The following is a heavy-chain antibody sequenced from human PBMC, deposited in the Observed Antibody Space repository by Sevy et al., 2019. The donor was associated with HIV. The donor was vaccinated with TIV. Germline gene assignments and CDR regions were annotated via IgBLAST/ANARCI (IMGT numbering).Heavy chain of an antibody. J-gene: IGHJ3*02. Sequence: ASLKVSCKASGYTFTGYYMHWVRQAPGQGLEWMGWINPNSGGTNYAQKFQGRVTMTRDTSISTAYMELSRLRSDDTAVYYCASFYGSGSYFAFDIWGQGTMVTVSS. CDR3: ASFYGSGSYFAFDI. CDR1: GYTFTGYY. V-gene: IGHV1-2*02. CDR2: INPNSGGT. D-gene: IGHD3-10*01.